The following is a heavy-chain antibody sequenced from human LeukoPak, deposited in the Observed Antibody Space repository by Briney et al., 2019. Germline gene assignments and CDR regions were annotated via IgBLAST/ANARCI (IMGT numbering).Heavy chain of an antibody. Sequence: SETLSLTCAVYGGSFSGYYWTWIRQPPGKGLEWIGEIHYSGSATYNPSLKSRVTISVDTSKNQFSLKLSSVTAEDTAVYYCARDGARDAFDIWGQGTMVTVSS. J-gene: IGHJ3*02. CDR1: GGSFSGYY. CDR2: IHYSGSA. V-gene: IGHV4-34*01. CDR3: ARDGARDAFDI. D-gene: IGHD3-16*01.